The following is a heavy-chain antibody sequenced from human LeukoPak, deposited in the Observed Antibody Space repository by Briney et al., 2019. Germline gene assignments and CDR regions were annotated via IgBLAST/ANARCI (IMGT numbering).Heavy chain of an antibody. CDR1: GGSFRGNY. J-gene: IGHJ3*02. CDR2: INHSGST. D-gene: IGHD4-17*01. V-gene: IGHV4-34*01. Sequence: SETLSLTCAVYGGSFRGNYWSWIRQPPGKGLEWIGEINHSGSTNYNPSLKSRVTISADTSKNHFSQKLSSVTAADTAVYYCARVGVTTLNAFDIWGQGTMVTVSS. CDR3: ARVGVTTLNAFDI.